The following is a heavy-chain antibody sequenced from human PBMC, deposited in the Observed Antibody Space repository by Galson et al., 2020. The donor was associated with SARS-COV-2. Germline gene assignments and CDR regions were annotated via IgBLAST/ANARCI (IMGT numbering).Heavy chain of an antibody. CDR1: GFTFRNYG. CDR2: ISHDGSNK. CDR3: ARSARHLEP. Sequence: TGGSLRLSCAASGFTFRNYGMYWVRQAPGKGLDWVAIISHDGSNKYHADSVKGRFTVSRDNSKNTLYLQMNSLRTEDTAMYYCARSARHLEPWGQGTLVTVSS. V-gene: IGHV3-30*03. D-gene: IGHD3-3*01. J-gene: IGHJ5*02.